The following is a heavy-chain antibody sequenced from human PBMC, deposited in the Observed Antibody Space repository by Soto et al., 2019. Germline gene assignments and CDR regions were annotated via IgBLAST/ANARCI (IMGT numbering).Heavy chain of an antibody. D-gene: IGHD3-3*01. CDR1: GGSLRGYS. CDR2: VYSGGGT. CDR3: AREKILMSPTYFSYGIDV. J-gene: IGHJ6*02. V-gene: IGHV4-59*01. Sequence: SETLSLTCTGSGGSLRGYSWSWIRQSPGKGLEWIGYVYSGGGTNYSPSFMGRVTISVDTTDNQFSLKLNSVTAADTAVYYCAREKILMSPTYFSYGIDVWGQGPT.